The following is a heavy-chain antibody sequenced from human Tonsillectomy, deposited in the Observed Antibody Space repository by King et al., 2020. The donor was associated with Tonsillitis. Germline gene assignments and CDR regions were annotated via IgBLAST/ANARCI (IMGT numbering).Heavy chain of an antibody. Sequence: QLQESGPGLVKPSETLSLTCTVSGGSIGSSTYYWGWIRQPPGKGLEWIGAISYSGSTYYNPSLKGRVTISLDTPKTQFSLRLTSVTAADTAVYYCARLGSCTPTDKPFDYWGQGTLVTVSS. CDR1: GGSIGSSTYY. D-gene: IGHD1-1*01. CDR2: ISYSGST. V-gene: IGHV4-39*07. J-gene: IGHJ4*02. CDR3: ARLGSCTPTDKPFDY.